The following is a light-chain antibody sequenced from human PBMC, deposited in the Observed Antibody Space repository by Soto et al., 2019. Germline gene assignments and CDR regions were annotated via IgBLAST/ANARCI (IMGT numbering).Light chain of an antibody. J-gene: IGLJ2*01. CDR1: SSNIGSNT. CDR3: AAWDDSLNGPV. V-gene: IGLV1-44*01. Sequence: QSVLTQPPSASGTPGQRVTISCSGGSSNIGSNTVNWYQQLPGTAPKHFIYIDNQRPSGVPDRFSGSKSGTSASLAISGLQSDDEAEYYCAAWDDSLNGPVFGGGTKVTVL. CDR2: IDN.